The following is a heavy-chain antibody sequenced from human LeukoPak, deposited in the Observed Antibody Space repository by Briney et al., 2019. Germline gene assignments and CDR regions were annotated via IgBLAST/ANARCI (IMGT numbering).Heavy chain of an antibody. CDR2: IKQDGGEK. V-gene: IGHV3-7*01. Sequence: GGSLRLSCAASGFTFSSYWRSWVRQAPGKGLEWVANIKQDGGEKYYVDSVKGRFTISRDNAKNSLYLQMNSLRAEDTAVYYCARGSIAALPDYYYMDVWGKGTTVTVSS. CDR1: GFTFSSYW. D-gene: IGHD6-6*01. CDR3: ARGSIAALPDYYYMDV. J-gene: IGHJ6*03.